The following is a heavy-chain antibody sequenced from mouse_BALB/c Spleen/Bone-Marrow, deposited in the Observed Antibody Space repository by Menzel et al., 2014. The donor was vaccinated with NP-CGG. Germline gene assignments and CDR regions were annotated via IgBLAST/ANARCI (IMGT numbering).Heavy chain of an antibody. D-gene: IGHD2-2*01. J-gene: IGHJ3*01. CDR1: GYSFTGYF. V-gene: IGHV1-37*01. Sequence: EVQLVESGPELVKPGASVKISCKASGYSFTGYFMNWVKQSHGKSLEWIGRTNPYSGDTFYNQKFKGKATLTVDKSSSTAHMELLSLTSEDSAVYYCGRSYGYDDWFAYWGQGTLVTVSA. CDR2: TNPYSGDT. CDR3: GRSYGYDDWFAY.